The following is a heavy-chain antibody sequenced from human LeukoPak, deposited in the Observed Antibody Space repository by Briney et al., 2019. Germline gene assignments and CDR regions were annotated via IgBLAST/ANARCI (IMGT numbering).Heavy chain of an antibody. J-gene: IGHJ6*02. V-gene: IGHV1-8*01. CDR1: GYTFTSYD. CDR3: ARDYSNGYYDFWSGREYGMDV. D-gene: IGHD3-3*01. CDR2: MNPNSGNT. Sequence: GASVKVSCKASGYTFTSYDINWVRQATGQGLEWMGWMNPNSGNTGYAQKFQGRVTMTRNTSISTAYMELSSLRSEDTAVYYCARDYSNGYYDFWSGREYGMDVWGQGTTVTVSS.